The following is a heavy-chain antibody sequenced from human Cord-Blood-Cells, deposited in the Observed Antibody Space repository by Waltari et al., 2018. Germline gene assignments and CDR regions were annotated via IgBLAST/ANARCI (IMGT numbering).Heavy chain of an antibody. CDR2: IKQDGSEK. Sequence: QLVESGGGLVQPGGSLRLSCAASGFTCSSYWMSWVRQAPGKGLDWVANIKQDGSEKYYVDSVKGRFTISRDNAKNSLYLQMNSLRAEDTAVYYCARGRGSAMAGYYYYGMDVWGQGTTVTVSS. V-gene: IGHV3-7*04. CDR1: GFTCSSYW. CDR3: ARGRGSAMAGYYYYGMDV. J-gene: IGHJ6*02. D-gene: IGHD5-18*01.